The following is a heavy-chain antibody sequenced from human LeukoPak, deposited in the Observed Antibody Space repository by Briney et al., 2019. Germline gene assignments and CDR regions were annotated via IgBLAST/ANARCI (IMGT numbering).Heavy chain of an antibody. V-gene: IGHV3-23*01. D-gene: IGHD3-3*01. CDR1: GFAFSNFA. CDR3: AKMEGQRLYDYCMDV. Sequence: GALRLSCAASGFAFSNFAMSWVRQAPGKGLEWVSAMSGSGYYTYYVESVKGRFTISRDNSKNTLYLHMNSLRADDTAVYYCAKMEGQRLYDYCMDVWGRGTTVTVSS. J-gene: IGHJ6*03. CDR2: MSGSGYYT.